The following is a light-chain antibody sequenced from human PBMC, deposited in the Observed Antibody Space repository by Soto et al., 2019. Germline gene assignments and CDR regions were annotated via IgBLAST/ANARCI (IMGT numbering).Light chain of an antibody. CDR2: GAS. CDR1: QSVSSSY. V-gene: IGKV3-20*01. CDR3: QQYGSSPPWT. J-gene: IGKJ1*01. Sequence: EIVLTQSPGTLSLSPGERDTLSCRASQSVSSSYLAWYQQKPGQAPRLLIYGASSRATGIPDMFSGSGSGTDFTLTISRLEPEDFAVYYCQQYGSSPPWTFGQGTKVEIK.